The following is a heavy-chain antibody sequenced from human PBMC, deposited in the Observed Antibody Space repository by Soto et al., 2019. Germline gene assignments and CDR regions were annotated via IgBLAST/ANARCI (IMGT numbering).Heavy chain of an antibody. CDR2: IIPIFGTA. CDR3: ARVRIVGATRDYYGMDV. V-gene: IGHV1-69*13. D-gene: IGHD1-26*01. Sequence: GASVKVSCKASGGTFISYAISWVRQAPGQGLEWMGGIIPIFGTANYAQKFQGRVTITADESTSTAYMELSSLRSEDTAVYYCARVRIVGATRDYYGMDVWGQGTTVTVSS. CDR1: GGTFISYA. J-gene: IGHJ6*02.